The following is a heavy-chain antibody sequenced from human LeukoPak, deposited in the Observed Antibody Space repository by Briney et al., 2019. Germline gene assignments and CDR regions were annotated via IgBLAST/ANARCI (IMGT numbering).Heavy chain of an antibody. D-gene: IGHD6-13*01. CDR3: ARGSGSSSWYNYFDY. CDR2: ISGSGSYI. CDR1: GVTFRSNN. Sequence: GGSLRLSCATSGVTFRSNNMSWVRQAPGKGLEWVSSISGSGSYIFYADSVKGRFTISRDTAENSLYLQMNSLRAEDTAIYYCARGSGSSSWYNYFDYWGQGTLVTVSS. V-gene: IGHV3-21*01. J-gene: IGHJ4*02.